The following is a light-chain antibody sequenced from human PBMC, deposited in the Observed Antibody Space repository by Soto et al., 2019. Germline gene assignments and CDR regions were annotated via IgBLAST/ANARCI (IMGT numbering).Light chain of an antibody. Sequence: QSALTQPASVSGSPGQSITVSCTGTSSDVGGYNYVSWYQQHPGQAPKLIIFDVSDRPSGISNRFSGSKSGNTASLTISGLQAEDEADYYCSSYTSSSVVFGAGTKVTVL. V-gene: IGLV2-14*03. J-gene: IGLJ1*01. CDR3: SSYTSSSVV. CDR2: DVS. CDR1: SSDVGGYNY.